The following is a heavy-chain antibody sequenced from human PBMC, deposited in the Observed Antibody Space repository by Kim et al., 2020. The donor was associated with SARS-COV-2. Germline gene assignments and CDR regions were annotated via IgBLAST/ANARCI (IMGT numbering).Heavy chain of an antibody. V-gene: IGHV3-11*05. D-gene: IGHD4-17*01. J-gene: IGHJ4*02. Sequence: DLVKGRFPITRDNAKKYRYLQMNRLRAEDTAVYYCARVGRSTVTTYYFDYWGQGTLVTVSS. CDR3: ARVGRSTVTTYYFDY.